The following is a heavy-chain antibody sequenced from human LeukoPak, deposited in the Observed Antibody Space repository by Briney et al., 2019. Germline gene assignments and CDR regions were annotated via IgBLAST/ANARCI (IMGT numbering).Heavy chain of an antibody. Sequence: SETLSLTCTVSGDSITSGIFYWSWIRQHPGKGLEWIGYIYYSGSTYYNPSLKSRVTISVDTSKNQFSLKLSSVTAADTAVYYCARDNYYDSSAPDYWGQGTLVTVSS. D-gene: IGHD3-22*01. V-gene: IGHV4-31*03. CDR3: ARDNYYDSSAPDY. J-gene: IGHJ4*02. CDR2: IYYSGST. CDR1: GDSITSGIFY.